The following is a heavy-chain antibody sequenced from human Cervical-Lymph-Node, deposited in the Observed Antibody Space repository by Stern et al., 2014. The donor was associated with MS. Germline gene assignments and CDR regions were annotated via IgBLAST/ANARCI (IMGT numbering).Heavy chain of an antibody. J-gene: IGHJ6*02. CDR2: IIPIFDLT. CDR1: GGTFSNHA. V-gene: IGHV1-69*09. Sequence: QVQLVQSGAEVRKPGSSVKVSCKASGGTFSNHAISWVRQAPGQGLEWMGRIIPIFDLTTYAQKFQGRVTFSADTSTNTAYLDLSSLTSEDTAVYYCERDRSLSPRPRGMDVWGQGTTVTVSS. D-gene: IGHD6-6*01. CDR3: ERDRSLSPRPRGMDV.